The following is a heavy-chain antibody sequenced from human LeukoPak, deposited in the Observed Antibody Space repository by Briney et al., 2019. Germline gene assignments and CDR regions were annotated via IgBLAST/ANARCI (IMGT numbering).Heavy chain of an antibody. V-gene: IGHV3-23*01. CDR1: RFAFSTYA. Sequence: GGSLRLSCAISRFAFSTYAMTWVRQAPGQGLEYVSTISSNGADTYYADSVKGRFTISRDNSKNTLYLQMTSLRVEDTAVYYCANYRKPQGLDYWGQGTLVTVSS. D-gene: IGHD1-14*01. CDR2: ISSNGADT. J-gene: IGHJ4*02. CDR3: ANYRKPQGLDY.